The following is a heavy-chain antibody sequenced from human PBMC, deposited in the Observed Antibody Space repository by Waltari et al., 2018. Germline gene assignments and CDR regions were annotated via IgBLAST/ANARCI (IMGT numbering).Heavy chain of an antibody. CDR2: IWYDGSNK. CDR3: ARERGITMIADAFDI. J-gene: IGHJ3*02. D-gene: IGHD3-22*01. CDR1: GLPFSSYA. V-gene: IGHV3-33*01. Sequence: QVQLVESGGGVVQPGRSLRLSCAASGLPFSSYAMHWGRQAPGKGLAWVAVIWYDGSNKYYADSVKGRFTISRDNSKNTLYLQMNSLRAEDTAVYYCARERGITMIADAFDIWGQGTMVTVSS.